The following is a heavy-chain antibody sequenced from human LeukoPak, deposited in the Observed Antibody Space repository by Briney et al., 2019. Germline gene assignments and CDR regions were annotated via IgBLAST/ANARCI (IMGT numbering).Heavy chain of an antibody. V-gene: IGHV3-21*01. Sequence: GGSLRLSCAASGFTFSSYSMNWVRQAPGKGLEWVSSTSSSSSYIYYADSVKGRFTISRDNAKNSLYLQMNSLRAEDTAVYYCARDDCSGGSCYTDYWGQGTLVTVSS. CDR3: ARDDCSGGSCYTDY. CDR1: GFTFSSYS. CDR2: TSSSSSYI. J-gene: IGHJ4*02. D-gene: IGHD2-15*01.